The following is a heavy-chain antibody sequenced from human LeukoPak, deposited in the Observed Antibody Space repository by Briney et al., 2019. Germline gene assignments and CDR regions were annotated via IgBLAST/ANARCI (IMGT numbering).Heavy chain of an antibody. CDR1: GGSISSYY. Sequence: PSETLSLTCTVSGGSISSYYWSWIRQPPGKGLEWIGYIYTSGSTNYNPSLKSRVTMSVDTSKNQFSLKLSSVAAADTAVYYCARAGYCSSTSCRRDFDLWGRGTLVTVSS. V-gene: IGHV4-4*09. CDR2: IYTSGST. CDR3: ARAGYCSSTSCRRDFDL. J-gene: IGHJ2*01. D-gene: IGHD2-2*01.